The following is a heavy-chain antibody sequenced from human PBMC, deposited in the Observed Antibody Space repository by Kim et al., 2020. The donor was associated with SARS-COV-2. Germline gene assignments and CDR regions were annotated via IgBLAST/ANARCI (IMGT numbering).Heavy chain of an antibody. D-gene: IGHD2-15*01. CDR3: ARGGLGYCSGGSCYNPVRYWFDP. CDR1: GGSFSGYY. CDR2: INHSGST. V-gene: IGHV4-34*01. J-gene: IGHJ5*02. Sequence: SETLSLTCAVYGGSFSGYYWSWIRQPPGKGLEWIGEINHSGSTNYNPSLKSRVTISVDTSKNQFSLKLSSVTAADTAVYYCARGGLGYCSGGSCYNPVRYWFDPWGQGTLVTVSS.